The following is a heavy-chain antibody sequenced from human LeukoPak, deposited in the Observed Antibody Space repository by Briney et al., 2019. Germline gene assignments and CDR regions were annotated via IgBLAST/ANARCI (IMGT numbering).Heavy chain of an antibody. J-gene: IGHJ4*02. CDR2: INPNSGAT. V-gene: IGHV1-2*02. CDR3: ARIQEHRSGLDF. CDR1: GYSFTGHY. Sequence: GASVTVSCTATGYSFTGHYMHWVRQAPGQGLEWMGWINPNSGATSYARKFQGRVTMTRDTSIKTPFMQLSGLISEDTAVYFCARIQEHRSGLDFWGQGTLVTVSS. D-gene: IGHD3-3*01.